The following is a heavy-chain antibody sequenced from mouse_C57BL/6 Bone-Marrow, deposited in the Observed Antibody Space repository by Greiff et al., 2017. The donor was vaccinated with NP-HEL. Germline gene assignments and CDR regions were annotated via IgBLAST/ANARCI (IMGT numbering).Heavy chain of an antibody. CDR3: AGLRQLRPYYYAMDY. J-gene: IGHJ4*01. CDR2: IDPTNGNT. CDR1: GFTITNTD. Sequence: VQLQQSVAELVRPGASVKLSCTASGFTITNTDMHWVKQRPEQGLEWIGKIDPTNGNTNYAQKFKGKATMTADTSSNTAYLQLSSLTSEDTAIYYWAGLRQLRPYYYAMDYGGQGTSVTVSS. D-gene: IGHD3-2*02. V-gene: IGHV14-3*01.